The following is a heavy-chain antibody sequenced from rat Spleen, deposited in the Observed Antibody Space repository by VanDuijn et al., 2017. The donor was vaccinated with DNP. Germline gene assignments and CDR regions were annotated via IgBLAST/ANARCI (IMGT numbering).Heavy chain of an antibody. CDR3: AATYYGYRY. CDR1: GFTVNNFW. D-gene: IGHD1-9*01. Sequence: EVQLVESGGGLVQPGRSLKLSCVVSGFTVNNFWMAWIRQAPAKGLEWVAYIGSAAYAPYYGDSVKGRFTISRDNAKSTLYLQMNSLRSEDMATYYCAATYYGYRYWGQGVMVTVSS. J-gene: IGHJ2*01. CDR2: IGSAAYAP. V-gene: IGHV5-25*01.